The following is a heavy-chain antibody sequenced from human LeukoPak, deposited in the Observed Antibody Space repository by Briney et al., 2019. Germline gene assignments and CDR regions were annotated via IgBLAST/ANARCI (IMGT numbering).Heavy chain of an antibody. CDR2: ISVQNGNT. V-gene: IGHV1-18*01. Sequence: GASVKVSCKASGYTFDEYGINWVRQAPGQGLEWMGWISVQNGNTKYAQNVQGRVTMTTDTSTETAYMELRTLRSDDTAVYYCARDYFGLGSYFGTGDYWGQGTLVTVSS. CDR3: ARDYFGLGSYFGTGDY. CDR1: GYTFDEYG. D-gene: IGHD3-10*01. J-gene: IGHJ4*02.